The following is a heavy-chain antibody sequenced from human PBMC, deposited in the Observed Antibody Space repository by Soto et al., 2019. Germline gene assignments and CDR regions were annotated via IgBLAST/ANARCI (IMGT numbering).Heavy chain of an antibody. Sequence: ASVKVSCKASGYSFTGYYLHWVRQAPGQGLEWMGWINPKNGVTKNGQKFQGRRPMTRDTSNSTAYLELSRLQSEDAAVHYCAKEGVIAAPRPYNWFDPWGQGVLVTVSS. CDR1: GYSFTGYY. J-gene: IGHJ5*02. D-gene: IGHD2-21*01. CDR3: AKEGVIAAPRPYNWFDP. CDR2: INPKNGVT. V-gene: IGHV1-2*02.